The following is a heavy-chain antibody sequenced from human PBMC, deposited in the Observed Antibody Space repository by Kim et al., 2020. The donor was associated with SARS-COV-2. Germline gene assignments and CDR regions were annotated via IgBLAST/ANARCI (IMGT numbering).Heavy chain of an antibody. D-gene: IGHD2-15*01. Sequence: SLKSRVTISVDTSKNQFSLKLSSVTAADTAVYYCATQTSNIVVVVAAKDYWGQGTLVTVSS. CDR3: ATQTSNIVVVVAAKDY. V-gene: IGHV4-39*01. J-gene: IGHJ4*02.